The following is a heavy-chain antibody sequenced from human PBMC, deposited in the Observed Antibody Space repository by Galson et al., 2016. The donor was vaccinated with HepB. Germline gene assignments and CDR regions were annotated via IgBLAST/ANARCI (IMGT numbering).Heavy chain of an antibody. CDR1: GFTFRNYR. CDR2: ISSDGLTT. CDR3: ARDQTRRGPTTFDN. V-gene: IGHV3-74*03. Sequence: SLRLSCAASGFTFRNYRMHWVRQSPGMGLVWVSRISSDGLTTTYADSVKGRFTISRDNGRNTLYLQMNSLRAEDTGVYYCARDQTRRGPTTFDNWGQGTLVTVSS. J-gene: IGHJ4*02. D-gene: IGHD1-26*01.